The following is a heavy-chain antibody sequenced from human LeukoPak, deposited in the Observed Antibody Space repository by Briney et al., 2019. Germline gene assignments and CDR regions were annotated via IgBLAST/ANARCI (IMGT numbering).Heavy chain of an antibody. CDR3: ARGYYFDY. J-gene: IGHJ4*02. Sequence: GESLKISCKGSGYSFTSYWISWVRLMPGKGLEWMGKIDPSDSYTNYSPSFQGHVTISADKSISTASLQWSSLKASDTAIYYCARGYYFDYWGQGTLVTVSS. CDR2: IDPSDSYT. V-gene: IGHV5-10-1*01. CDR1: GYSFTSYW.